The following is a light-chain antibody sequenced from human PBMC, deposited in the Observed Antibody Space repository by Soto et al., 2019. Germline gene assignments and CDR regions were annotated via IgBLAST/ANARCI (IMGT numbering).Light chain of an antibody. CDR2: KAS. CDR1: QSISSW. CDR3: QQYNNWSGT. Sequence: DIQMTQSPSTLSASVGDRVTITCRASQSISSWLAWYQQKPGKAPKLLIYKASSLESGVPSRFSGSGSGTEFTLTISSLQPDDFATYYCQQYNNWSGTFGQGTKVDIK. V-gene: IGKV1-5*03. J-gene: IGKJ1*01.